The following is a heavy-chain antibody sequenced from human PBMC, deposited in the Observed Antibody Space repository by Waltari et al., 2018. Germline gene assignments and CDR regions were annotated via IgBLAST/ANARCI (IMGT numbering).Heavy chain of an antibody. V-gene: IGHV3-9*02. D-gene: IGHD3-16*01. CDR3: TKDIAPGGADV. Sequence: EVQLVESGGGLVQPGGSLRLPCVASFSSHDHAMHWVRQTPGKGLEWVAGIDWNNDRPGYADSVKGRFTISRDNAKNSMYLQMNSLRDEDTALYYCTKDIAPGGADVWGQGTTVTVSS. CDR2: IDWNNDRP. CDR1: FSSHDHA. J-gene: IGHJ6*02.